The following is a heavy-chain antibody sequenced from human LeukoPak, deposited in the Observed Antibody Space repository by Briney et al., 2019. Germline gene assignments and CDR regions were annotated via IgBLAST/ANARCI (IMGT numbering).Heavy chain of an antibody. D-gene: IGHD1-7*01. CDR2: ISSSSSTI. CDR3: ARSRGGNWNYALGY. J-gene: IGHJ4*02. V-gene: IGHV3-48*04. Sequence: GRSLRLSCAASGFSFDDYALHWVRQAPGKGLEWVSYISSSSSTIYYADSVKGRFTISRDNAKNSLYLQMNSLRAEDTAVYYCARSRGGNWNYALGYWGQGTLVTVSS. CDR1: GFSFDDYA.